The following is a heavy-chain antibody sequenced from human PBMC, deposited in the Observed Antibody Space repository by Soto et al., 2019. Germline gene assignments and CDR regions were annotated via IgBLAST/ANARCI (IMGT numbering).Heavy chain of an antibody. J-gene: IGHJ3*02. CDR3: ASGGISSGHHAFDI. CDR1: GSSLTNYW. Sequence: GTSLTIACQGSGSSLTNYWIHWVLQMPGKGPEWLWRIDPGDSVTTYSPSFQGHVTMSADKSINTAYLQWSSLKASDTAMYYCASGGISSGHHAFDIWGLGPMVIVSS. CDR2: IDPGDSVT. D-gene: IGHD6-19*01. V-gene: IGHV5-10-1*01.